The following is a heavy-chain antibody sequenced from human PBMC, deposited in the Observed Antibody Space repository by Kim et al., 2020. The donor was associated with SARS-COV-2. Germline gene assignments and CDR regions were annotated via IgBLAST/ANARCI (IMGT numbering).Heavy chain of an antibody. Sequence: SQTLSLTCAISGDSVSSNSAAWNWIRQSPSRGLEWLGRTYYRSKWYNDYAVSVKSRITINPDTSKNQFSLQLNSVTPEDTAVYYCARDLGVIIPFDYYGMDVWGQGTTVTVSS. CDR2: TYYRSKWYN. V-gene: IGHV6-1*01. D-gene: IGHD3-3*01. CDR3: ARDLGVIIPFDYYGMDV. J-gene: IGHJ6*02. CDR1: GDSVSSNSAA.